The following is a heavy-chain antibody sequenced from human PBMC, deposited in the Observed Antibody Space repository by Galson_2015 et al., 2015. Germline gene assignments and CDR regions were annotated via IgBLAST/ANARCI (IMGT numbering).Heavy chain of an antibody. CDR1: GGSISSYY. CDR2: IYYSGNT. V-gene: IGHV4-59*01. CDR3: ARRRDGSSKNFDY. J-gene: IGHJ4*02. D-gene: IGHD5-24*01. Sequence: SETLSLTCTVSGGSISSYYWSWIRQPPGKGLEWIGYIYYSGNTNYNPSLKSRVTISVDTSKNQFSLKLSSVTAADTAVYYCARRRDGSSKNFDYWGQGTLVTLSS.